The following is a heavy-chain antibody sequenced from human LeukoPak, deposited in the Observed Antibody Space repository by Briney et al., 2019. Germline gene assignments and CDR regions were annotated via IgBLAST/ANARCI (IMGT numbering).Heavy chain of an antibody. CDR2: INSDGSST. Sequence: PGGSLRLSCAASGFTFSSYWMHWVRQAPGKGRVWVSRINSDGSSTSYADSVKGRFTISRDNAKNTLYLQMNSLRAEDTGVYYCARVVGTYAINWGQGTLVTVSS. J-gene: IGHJ4*02. CDR3: ARVVGTYAIN. V-gene: IGHV3-74*01. D-gene: IGHD2-8*01. CDR1: GFTFSSYW.